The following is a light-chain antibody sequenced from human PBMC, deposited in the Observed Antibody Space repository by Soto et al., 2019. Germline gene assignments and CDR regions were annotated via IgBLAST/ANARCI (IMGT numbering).Light chain of an antibody. CDR3: QHYNNWST. CDR1: QSVSSS. J-gene: IGKJ5*01. V-gene: IGKV3-15*01. CDR2: GAS. Sequence: EIVMTQSPATLSVSPGERATLSCRASQSVSSSLAWYQQRPGQAPRLLIYGASTRATDIPARFSGSGSGTEFTLTITNLQSEDFAIYYCQHYNNWSTFGQGTRLEI.